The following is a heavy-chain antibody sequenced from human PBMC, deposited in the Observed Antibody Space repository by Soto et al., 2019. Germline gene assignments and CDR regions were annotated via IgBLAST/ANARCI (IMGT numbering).Heavy chain of an antibody. V-gene: IGHV4-34*01. CDR3: ARGFLVFGVVNPRYGMDV. CDR1: GGSFSGYY. Sequence: SETLSLTCAAYGGSFSGYYWSWIRQPPGKGLEWIGEINHSGSTNYNPSLKSRVTISVDTSKNQFSLKLSSVTAADTAVYYCARGFLVFGVVNPRYGMDVWGQGTTVTVSS. D-gene: IGHD3-3*01. CDR2: INHSGST. J-gene: IGHJ6*02.